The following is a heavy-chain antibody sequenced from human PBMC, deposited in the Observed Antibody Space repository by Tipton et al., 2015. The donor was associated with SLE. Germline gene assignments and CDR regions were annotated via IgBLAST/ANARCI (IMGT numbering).Heavy chain of an antibody. Sequence: SLRLSCAASGFSVSTNYMSWVRQAPGKGLEWVSVIYRGGTTYYGDSVEGRFTSSRDNSKNTLYLQMSSLRDEDTALYYCAPEGDEYGSGRIVYWGQVTMVTVSS. D-gene: IGHD3-10*01. CDR2: IYRGGTT. J-gene: IGHJ3*01. V-gene: IGHV3-53*01. CDR1: GFSVSTNY. CDR3: APEGDEYGSGRIVY.